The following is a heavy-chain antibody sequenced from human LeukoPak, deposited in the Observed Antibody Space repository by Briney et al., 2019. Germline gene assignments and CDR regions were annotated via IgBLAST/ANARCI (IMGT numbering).Heavy chain of an antibody. CDR1: GGSISANPYY. V-gene: IGHV4-39*01. CDR3: ARSHLYGSGVDC. J-gene: IGHJ4*02. Sequence: SETLSLTCTVFGGSISANPYYWGWIRQPPGKGLEWIGSVYYPGSPYYSPSLKTRVTICVDTPKNQFSLKLSSVTAADTAVYFCARSHLYGSGVDCWGQGALVTVSS. CDR2: VYYPGSP. D-gene: IGHD3-10*01.